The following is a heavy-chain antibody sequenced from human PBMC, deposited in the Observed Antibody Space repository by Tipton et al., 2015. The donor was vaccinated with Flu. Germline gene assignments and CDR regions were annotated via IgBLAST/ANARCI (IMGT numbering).Heavy chain of an antibody. CDR2: IYYSGST. CDR1: GGSISSYY. J-gene: IGHJ4*02. Sequence: PGLVKPSETLSLTCTVSGGSISSYYWSWIRQPPGKGLEWIGYIYYSGSTNYNPSLKSRVTISVDTSKNQFSLKLSSVTAADTAVYYCARGGVSNSGYRNWGQGTLVTVSS. D-gene: IGHD5-12*01. CDR3: ARGGVSNSGYRN. V-gene: IGHV4-59*01.